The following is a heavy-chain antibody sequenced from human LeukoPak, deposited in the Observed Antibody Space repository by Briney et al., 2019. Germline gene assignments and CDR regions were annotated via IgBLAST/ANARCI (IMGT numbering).Heavy chain of an antibody. Sequence: ASVKVSCKTSGYSFTSYYMHWVRQAPGQELEWMGIINPSGGSTTYAQKFQGRLTMTSDTSTSTVYMELSSLRSEDTAVYYCARSSAYYNEADIWGQGTMVTVSS. CDR3: ARSSAYYNEADI. V-gene: IGHV1-46*01. CDR2: INPSGGST. D-gene: IGHD1-26*01. CDR1: GYSFTSYY. J-gene: IGHJ3*02.